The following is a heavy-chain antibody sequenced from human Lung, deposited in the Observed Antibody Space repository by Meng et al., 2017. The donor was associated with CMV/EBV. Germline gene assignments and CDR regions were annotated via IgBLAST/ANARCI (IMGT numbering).Heavy chain of an antibody. V-gene: IGHV4-4*02. CDR2: IYHSGST. Sequence: QLQRQGPGPGLVKPSGTLSLTCAVSGGSISSSNWWSWVRQPPGKGLEWIGEIYHSGSTNYNPSLKSRVTISVDKSKNQFSLKLSSVTAADTAVYHCASFPPPGKQWLVTDYWGQGTLVTVSS. CDR1: GGSISSSNW. CDR3: ASFPPPGKQWLVTDY. D-gene: IGHD6-19*01. J-gene: IGHJ4*02.